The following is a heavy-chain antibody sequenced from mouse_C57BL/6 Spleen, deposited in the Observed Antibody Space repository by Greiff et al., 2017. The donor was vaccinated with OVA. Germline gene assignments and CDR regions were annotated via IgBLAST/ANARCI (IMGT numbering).Heavy chain of an antibody. J-gene: IGHJ2*01. D-gene: IGHD2-2*01. CDR3: TRHMVGDFDY. Sequence: EVMLVESGEGLVKPGGSLKLSCAASGFTFSSYAMSWVRQTPEKRLEWVAYNSSGGDYIYYADTVKGRFTISRDNARNTLYLQMSSLKSEDTAMYYCTRHMVGDFDYWGQGTTLTVSS. V-gene: IGHV5-9-1*02. CDR1: GFTFSSYA. CDR2: NSSGGDYI.